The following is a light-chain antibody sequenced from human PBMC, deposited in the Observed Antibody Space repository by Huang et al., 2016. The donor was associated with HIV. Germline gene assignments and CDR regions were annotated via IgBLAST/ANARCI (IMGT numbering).Light chain of an antibody. CDR3: QQYNDWPLT. V-gene: IGKV3-15*01. CDR2: DAS. Sequence: EIVMTQSPATLSVSPGERATLSCRASQSVSNYLAWYQQKPVQAPRLLIYDASTGATGIPARFSGSGSGTEFTLTISSLQSEDSAVYYCQQYNDWPLTFGGGTKVEIK. CDR1: QSVSNY. J-gene: IGKJ4*01.